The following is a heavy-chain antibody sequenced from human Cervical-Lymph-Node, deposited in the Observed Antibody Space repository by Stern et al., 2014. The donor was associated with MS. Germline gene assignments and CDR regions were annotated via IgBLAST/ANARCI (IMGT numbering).Heavy chain of an antibody. CDR2: VSYDGSDE. D-gene: IGHD4-11*01. J-gene: IGHJ6*02. V-gene: IGHV3-30*04. Sequence: QVHLVESGGGVVQPGRSLRLSCAASGFTFSYSTMHWVRQAPGKGLEWVATVSYDGSDEYYPDSVKGRFTISRDNSKNTLYLQVNSLRAEDTGVYFCARDRTVTTYYYYYGMDVWGQGTTVTVSS. CDR3: ARDRTVTTYYYYYGMDV. CDR1: GFTFSYST.